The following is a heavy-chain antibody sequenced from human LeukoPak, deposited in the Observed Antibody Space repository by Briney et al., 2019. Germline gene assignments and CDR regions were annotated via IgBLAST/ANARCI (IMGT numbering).Heavy chain of an antibody. D-gene: IGHD3-16*01. CDR3: VLGVWDYYYGMDV. V-gene: IGHV4-59*01. CDR1: GGSISSYY. CDR2: IYYSGST. Sequence: PSETLSLTCTVSGGSISSYYWSWIRQPPGKGLEWIGYIYYSGSTNYNPSLKSRVTISVDTSKNQFSLKLSSVTAADTAVYCCVLGVWDYYYGMDVWGQGTTVTVSS. J-gene: IGHJ6*02.